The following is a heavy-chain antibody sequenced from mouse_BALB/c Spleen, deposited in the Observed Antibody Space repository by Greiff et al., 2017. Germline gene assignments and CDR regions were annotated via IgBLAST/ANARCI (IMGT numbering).Heavy chain of an antibody. CDR2: IRNKANGYTT. CDR1: GFTFTDYY. Sequence: EVKLMESGGGLVQPGGSLRLSCATSGFTFTDYYMSWVRQPPGKALEWLGFIRNKANGYTTEYSASVKGRFTISRDNSQSILYLQMNTLRAEDSATYYCARDYWFAYWGQGTLVTVSA. V-gene: IGHV7-3*02. CDR3: ARDYWFAY. J-gene: IGHJ3*01.